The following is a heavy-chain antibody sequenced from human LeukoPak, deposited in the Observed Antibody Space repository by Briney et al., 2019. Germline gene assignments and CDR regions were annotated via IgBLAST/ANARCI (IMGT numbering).Heavy chain of an antibody. CDR2: ISSSSSYI. CDR3: ARAMSLEVVYSGSNYLSDYYYGMDV. Sequence: AGGSLRLSCAASGFTFSSYSMNWVRQAPGKGLEWVSSISSSSSYIYYADSVKGRFTISRDNAKNSLYLQMNSLRAEDTAVYYCARAMSLEVVYSGSNYLSDYYYGMDVWGQGTTVTVSS. CDR1: GFTFSSYS. J-gene: IGHJ6*02. V-gene: IGHV3-21*01. D-gene: IGHD1-26*01.